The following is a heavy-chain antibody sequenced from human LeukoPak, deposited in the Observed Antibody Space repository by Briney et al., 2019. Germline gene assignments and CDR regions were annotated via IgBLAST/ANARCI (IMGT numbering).Heavy chain of an antibody. CDR1: GFTFSSYG. CDR3: AKIAVAGHNLSGWFDP. J-gene: IGHJ5*02. CDR2: ISYDGSNK. D-gene: IGHD6-19*01. Sequence: PGGSLRLSCAASGFTFSSYGMHWVRQAPGKGLEWVAVISYDGSNKYYADSVKGRFTISRDNSKNTLYLQMNSLRAEDTAVYYCAKIAVAGHNLSGWFDPWGQGTLVTVSS. V-gene: IGHV3-30*18.